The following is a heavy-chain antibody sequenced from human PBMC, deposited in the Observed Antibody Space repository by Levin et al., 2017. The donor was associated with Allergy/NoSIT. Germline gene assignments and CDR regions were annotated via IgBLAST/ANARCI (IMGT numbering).Heavy chain of an antibody. CDR3: ARDTGGFAFDL. Sequence: SQTLSLTCTLSGGAISIFYWNWIRQSPGKGLEWIAYITQSGRTSYNPSLKSRLSVSPDTSKNQFSLNLSSMTAADTALYFCARDTGGFAFDLWGQGTLVTVSS. D-gene: IGHD1-1*01. CDR2: ITQSGRT. V-gene: IGHV4-59*01. J-gene: IGHJ3*01. CDR1: GGAISIFY.